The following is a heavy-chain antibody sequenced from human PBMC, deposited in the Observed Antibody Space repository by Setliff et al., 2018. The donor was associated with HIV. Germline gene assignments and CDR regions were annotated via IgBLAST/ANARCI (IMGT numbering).Heavy chain of an antibody. CDR2: VSRGGST. CDR3: ARAVCPSLNCYSFFNY. V-gene: IGHV4-34*01. D-gene: IGHD2-15*01. Sequence: SETLSLTCGVDDGSFSGYSWSWIRQSPGKGLEWIGEVSRGGSTTYNPSLTGRVSVSVDTSKSQFSLKLTNVTAADAAVYYCARAVCPSLNCYSFFNYWGHGSLVTVSS. CDR1: DGSFSGYS. J-gene: IGHJ4*01.